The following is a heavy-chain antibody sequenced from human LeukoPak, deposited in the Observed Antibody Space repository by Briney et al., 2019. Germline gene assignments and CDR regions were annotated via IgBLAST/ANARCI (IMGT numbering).Heavy chain of an antibody. Sequence: FETLSLTCTVSGGSISGYYWSWIRQPPGKGLEWIGYIFYSGSTNYNPSLKSRVTISVDTSKNQFSLKLSFVTAADTAVYYCARGEWDLLFDYWGQGTLVTVSS. CDR3: ARGEWDLLFDY. J-gene: IGHJ4*02. CDR2: IFYSGST. V-gene: IGHV4-59*01. D-gene: IGHD1-26*01. CDR1: GGSISGYY.